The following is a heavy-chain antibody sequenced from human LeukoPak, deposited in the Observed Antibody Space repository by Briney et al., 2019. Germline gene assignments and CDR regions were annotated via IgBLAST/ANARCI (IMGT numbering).Heavy chain of an antibody. CDR2: ISAYNGNT. D-gene: IGHD4-17*01. J-gene: IGHJ4*02. Sequence: GASVKVSCKASGYTFTSYGISWVRQAPGQGLEWMGWISAYNGNTDYAQKHQGRVTMTTDTSTSTAYMELRSLRSDDTAVYYCARVTQTDYDFDYWGQGTLVTVSS. CDR3: ARVTQTDYDFDY. CDR1: GYTFTSYG. V-gene: IGHV1-18*01.